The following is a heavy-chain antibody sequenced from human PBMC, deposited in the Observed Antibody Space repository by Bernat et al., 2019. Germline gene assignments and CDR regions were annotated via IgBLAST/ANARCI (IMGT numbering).Heavy chain of an antibody. V-gene: IGHV3-30*03. J-gene: IGHJ4*02. Sequence: QVQLVESGGGGVQPGRSLRLSCAASGFTFSSYGMHWVRQAPGKGLEWVAVISYDGSNKYYADSVKGRFSISRDNSKNTLYLQMNILRAQDTAVSYCTTGIVGAPLLTSFDYWGQGTLVTVSS. CDR3: TTGIVGAPLLTSFDY. CDR1: GFTFSSYG. D-gene: IGHD1-26*01. CDR2: ISYDGSNK.